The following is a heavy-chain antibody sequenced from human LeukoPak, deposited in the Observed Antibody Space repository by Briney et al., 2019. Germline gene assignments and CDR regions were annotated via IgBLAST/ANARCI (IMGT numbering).Heavy chain of an antibody. D-gene: IGHD3-22*01. CDR3: ARGGNYYDSSGYYWNWYFDL. CDR1: GFTFSSYE. Sequence: GGSLILSCAASGFTFSSYEMNWVRQAPGKGLEWVSYISSSGSTIYYADSVKGRFTISRDNAKNSLYLQMNSLRAEDTAVYYCARGGNYYDSSGYYWNWYFDLWGRGTLVTVSS. V-gene: IGHV3-48*03. CDR2: ISSSGSTI. J-gene: IGHJ2*01.